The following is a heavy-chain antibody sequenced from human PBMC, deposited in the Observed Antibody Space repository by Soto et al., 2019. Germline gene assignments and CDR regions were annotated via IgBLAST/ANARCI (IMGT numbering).Heavy chain of an antibody. CDR2: IYNDGSST. CDR1: GFAFSAYL. Sequence: PGGSLRLSCAASGFAFSAYLMHWVRPIPGKGPVWVSRIYNDGSSTAYADSVKGRFTISRDNAKNTMYLQMSSLTVEDTAVYYCARDLSRNTTPYFDLWGQGTLVTVSS. CDR3: ARDLSRNTTPYFDL. V-gene: IGHV3-74*01. D-gene: IGHD1-1*01. J-gene: IGHJ4*02.